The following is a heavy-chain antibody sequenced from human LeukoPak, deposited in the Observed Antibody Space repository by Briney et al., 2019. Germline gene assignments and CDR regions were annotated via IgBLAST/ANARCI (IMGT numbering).Heavy chain of an antibody. D-gene: IGHD4-11*01. CDR1: GGSFSGYY. CDR3: ARAFQDTVTTI. V-gene: IGHV4-34*01. Sequence: PSETLSLTCAVYGGSFSGYYWSWIRQPPGKGLEWIGEINHSGSTNYNPSLKSRVTISVDTSKNQFSLKLSSVTAADTAVYYCARAFQDTVTTIWGQGTLVTVS. CDR2: INHSGST. J-gene: IGHJ4*02.